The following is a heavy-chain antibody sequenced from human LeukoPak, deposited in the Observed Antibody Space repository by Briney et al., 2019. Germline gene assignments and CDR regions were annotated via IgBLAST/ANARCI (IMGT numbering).Heavy chain of an antibody. CDR2: IRSDGSST. CDR3: ATTYYDFWSGYYLKYYYYGMDV. Sequence: GGSLRLSCAASGFTFSSYWMHWVRQAPGKGLVWVSRIRSDGSSTSYADSVKGRFTISRDNAKNTLYLQMNSLRAEDTAVYYCATTYYDFWSGYYLKYYYYGMDVWGQGTTVTVSS. D-gene: IGHD3-3*01. V-gene: IGHV3-74*01. CDR1: GFTFSSYW. J-gene: IGHJ6*02.